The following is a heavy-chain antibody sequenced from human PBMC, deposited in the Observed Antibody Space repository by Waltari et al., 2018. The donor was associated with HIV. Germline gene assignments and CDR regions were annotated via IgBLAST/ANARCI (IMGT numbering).Heavy chain of an antibody. V-gene: IGHV3-15*01. Sequence: EVQLVESGGGLVKPGGSLRLSCAASGFTFSNAWMSWVRQAPGKGLQWVGRIKSKRDGGTTDYAAPVKGRFTISRDDSKNTLYLQMNSLKTEDTAVYYCTTLGSRPYWGQGTLVTVSS. CDR3: TTLGSRPY. D-gene: IGHD2-15*01. CDR2: IKSKRDGGTT. CDR1: GFTFSNAW. J-gene: IGHJ4*02.